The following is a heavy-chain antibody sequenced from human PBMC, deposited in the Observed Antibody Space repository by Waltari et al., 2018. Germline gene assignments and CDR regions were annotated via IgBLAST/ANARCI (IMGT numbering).Heavy chain of an antibody. Sequence: QLQLQESGPGLVKPSATLSLTCTVSGGPISSSFYYWGWIRQPPGKGLAWIGSIYYSGSTYSNPSLKSRVTISVDTSKNQFSLKLSSVTAADTAVYYCAREIQEQWLGHFDYWGQGTLVTVSS. D-gene: IGHD6-19*01. J-gene: IGHJ4*02. CDR2: IYYSGST. CDR1: GGPISSSFYY. V-gene: IGHV4-39*07. CDR3: AREIQEQWLGHFDY.